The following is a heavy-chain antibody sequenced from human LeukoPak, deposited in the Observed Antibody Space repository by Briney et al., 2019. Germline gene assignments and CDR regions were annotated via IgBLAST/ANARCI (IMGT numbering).Heavy chain of an antibody. V-gene: IGHV4-38-2*01. J-gene: IGHJ5*02. CDR3: ASGLWFGELLSFS. CDR2: IYHSGST. Sequence: SETLSLTCAVSGYSISSGYYWGWIRQPPGKGLEWIGSIYHSGSTYYNPSLKSRVTISVDTSKNQFSLKLSSVTAADTAVYCCASGLWFGELLSFSWGQGTLVTVSS. CDR1: GYSISSGYY. D-gene: IGHD3-10*01.